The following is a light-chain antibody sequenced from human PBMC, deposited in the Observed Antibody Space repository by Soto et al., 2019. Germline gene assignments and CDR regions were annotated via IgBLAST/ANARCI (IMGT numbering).Light chain of an antibody. CDR3: QQYDNSRWT. Sequence: THSPSTLSVTPLERATLSFMTIHTVSVNYLAWYQQKLGQAPRLLIYCASSSATGIPDRFSGSGSGTDFTLTISRLEPEDFAVYYCQQYDNSRWTFAQGTKVDI. J-gene: IGKJ1*01. CDR2: CAS. V-gene: IGKV3-20*01. CDR1: HTVSVNY.